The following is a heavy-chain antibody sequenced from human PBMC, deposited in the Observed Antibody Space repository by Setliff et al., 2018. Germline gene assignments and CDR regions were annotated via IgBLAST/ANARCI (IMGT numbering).Heavy chain of an antibody. CDR1: GYSFNSYY. D-gene: IGHD2-2*01. Sequence: ASVKVSCKASGYSFNSYYMHWVRRAPGQGLEWMGIINPGGGSSSSTEKFQGRVTMTRDTSASTVYMEMGNLTSDDTAVYYCARLVRYCTRTSCQRKGILEYWGQGSLVTVSS. J-gene: IGHJ4*02. V-gene: IGHV1-46*02. CDR2: INPGGGSS. CDR3: ARLVRYCTRTSCQRKGILEY.